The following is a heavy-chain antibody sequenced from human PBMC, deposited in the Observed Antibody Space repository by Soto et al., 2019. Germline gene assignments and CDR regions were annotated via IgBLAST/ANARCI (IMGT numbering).Heavy chain of an antibody. CDR2: IYYSGST. J-gene: IGHJ5*02. CDR3: ARYSSTYSAYYYDSSGYYP. CDR1: GCSISSYY. V-gene: IGHV4-59*08. D-gene: IGHD3-22*01. Sequence: PSETLSLTCTVSGCSISSYYWSWIRPPPGKGLEWIGYIYYSGSTNYNPSLKSRVTISVDTSKNQFSLKLSSVTAADTAVYYCARYSSTYSAYYYDSSGYYPWGQGTLVTVSS.